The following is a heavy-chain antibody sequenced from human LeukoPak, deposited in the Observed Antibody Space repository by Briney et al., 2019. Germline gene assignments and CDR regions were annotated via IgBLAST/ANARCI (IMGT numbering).Heavy chain of an antibody. CDR2: THSSGNT. CDR3: ATRPADGSWYGVFDF. Sequence: SETLSLICTVSGVSITNYYWSWIRQPPGKGLEWIGHTHSSGNTNYSPSLSSRVTISLDTSKNQFSLTLNFVTAADTAVYYCATRPADGSWYGVFDFWSRGTLVTVSS. CDR1: GVSITNYY. J-gene: IGHJ4*01. D-gene: IGHD3-10*01. V-gene: IGHV4-4*09.